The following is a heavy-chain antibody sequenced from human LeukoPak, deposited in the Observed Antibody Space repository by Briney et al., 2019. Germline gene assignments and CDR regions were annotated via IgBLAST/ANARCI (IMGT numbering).Heavy chain of an antibody. D-gene: IGHD3-10*01. V-gene: IGHV3-74*01. Sequence: GGSLRLSCVASGFMFDDYDMSWVRQAPGKGLVWVSRINTDGSTINYAGSVKGRFTISRDDAKNTLYLQMNDLRAEDTAVYYCARAGSFRFDYWGQGTLVTVSS. CDR3: ARAGSFRFDY. CDR1: GFMFDDYD. CDR2: INTDGSTI. J-gene: IGHJ4*02.